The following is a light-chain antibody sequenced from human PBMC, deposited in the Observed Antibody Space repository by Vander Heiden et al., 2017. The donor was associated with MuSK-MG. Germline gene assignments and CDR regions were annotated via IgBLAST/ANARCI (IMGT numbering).Light chain of an antibody. CDR3: QQVINFPST. CDR2: AAS. V-gene: IGKV1D-13*01. Sequence: AIQLTQSQSSLSASVGDRVTITCRASQDISSALAWYQQKPGKAPKVLIYAASTLVSGVPLRFGGSRSGTDFTLTISSLQPEDFATYYCQQVINFPSTFGQGTKLEIK. CDR1: QDISSA. J-gene: IGKJ2*01.